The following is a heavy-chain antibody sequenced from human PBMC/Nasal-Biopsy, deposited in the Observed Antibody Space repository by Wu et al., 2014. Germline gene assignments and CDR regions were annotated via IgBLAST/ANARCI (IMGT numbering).Heavy chain of an antibody. D-gene: IGHD2/OR15-2a*01. V-gene: IGHV4-31*03. J-gene: IGHJ4*02. Sequence: TLSLTCTVSGDSITSGVSYWTWIRQHPEKGLEWIGYISYSGNSYYNPSLGSRVTISRDTSKNQFSLALSSMAAADTAVYYCARCQEYARSPGGFDYWGQGTLVTVSS. CDR3: ARCQEYARSPGGFDY. CDR2: ISYSGNS. CDR1: GDSITSGVSY.